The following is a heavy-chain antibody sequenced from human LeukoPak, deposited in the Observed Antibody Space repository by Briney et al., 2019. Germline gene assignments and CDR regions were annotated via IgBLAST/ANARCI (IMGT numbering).Heavy chain of an antibody. CDR2: ISSSSSYI. Sequence: GGSLRLSCAASGFTFSSYSMNWVRQAPGKGLEWVSSISSSSSYIYYADSVKGRFTISRDNARSSLYLQMNSLRAEDTAVYYCARDGYVWGSYLPGYWGQGTPVTVSS. CDR1: GFTFSSYS. D-gene: IGHD3-16*02. CDR3: ARDGYVWGSYLPGY. J-gene: IGHJ4*02. V-gene: IGHV3-21*01.